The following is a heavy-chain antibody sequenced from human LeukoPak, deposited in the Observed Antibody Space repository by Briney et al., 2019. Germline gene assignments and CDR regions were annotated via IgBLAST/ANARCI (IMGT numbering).Heavy chain of an antibody. J-gene: IGHJ6*03. Sequence: SVKVSCKASGGTFSSYAISWVRQAPGQGLEWMGGIIPIFGTANYAQKFQGRVTITADKSTSTAYMELSSLRSEDTAVYYCARDYGGAAADLGGLGDYYYYMDVWGKGTTVTVSS. D-gene: IGHD6-13*01. CDR3: ARDYGGAAADLGGLGDYYYYMDV. CDR2: IIPIFGTA. V-gene: IGHV1-69*06. CDR1: GGTFSSYA.